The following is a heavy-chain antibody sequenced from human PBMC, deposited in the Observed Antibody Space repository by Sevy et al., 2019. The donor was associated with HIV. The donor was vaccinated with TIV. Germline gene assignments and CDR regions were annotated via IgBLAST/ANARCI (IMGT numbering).Heavy chain of an antibody. V-gene: IGHV3-9*01. CDR1: GFSFHEYA. J-gene: IGHJ6*02. D-gene: IGHD2-21*02. CDR3: AKDLNRGSDSLNCHSYYFYYYGLDV. Sequence: GGSLRLSCAASGFSFHEYAMHWVRQAPGKGLEWIAGISWNSGSIGYADSVKGRFTISRDNARQSIHLQMNSLIADDTALYYCAKDLNRGSDSLNCHSYYFYYYGLDVWGQGTTVTVSS. CDR2: ISWNSGSI.